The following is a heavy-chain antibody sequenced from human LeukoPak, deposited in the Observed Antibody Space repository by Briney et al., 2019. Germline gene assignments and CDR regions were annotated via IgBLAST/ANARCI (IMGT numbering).Heavy chain of an antibody. Sequence: ASVKVSCKASGGTFSSYAISWVRQAPGQGLEWMEGIIPIFGTANYAQKFQGRVTITTDESTSTAYMELSSLRSEDTAVYYCARDRDYGVWAFDIWGQGTMVTVSS. V-gene: IGHV1-69*05. CDR2: IIPIFGTA. CDR1: GGTFSSYA. CDR3: ARDRDYGVWAFDI. J-gene: IGHJ3*02. D-gene: IGHD4/OR15-4a*01.